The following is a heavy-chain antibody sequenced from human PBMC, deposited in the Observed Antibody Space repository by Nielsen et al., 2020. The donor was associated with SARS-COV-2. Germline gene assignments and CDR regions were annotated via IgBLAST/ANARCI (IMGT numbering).Heavy chain of an antibody. V-gene: IGHV4-31*03. CDR3: ARDSDPYMIVEVGYFDY. D-gene: IGHD3-22*01. J-gene: IGHJ4*02. CDR2: IYYSGST. Sequence: SETLSLTCTVSGGSISSGGYYWSWIRQHPGKGLEWIGYIYYSGSTYYNPSLKSRVTISVDTSKNQFSLKLGSVTAADTAVYYCARDSDPYMIVEVGYFDYWGQGTLVTVSS. CDR1: GGSISSGGYY.